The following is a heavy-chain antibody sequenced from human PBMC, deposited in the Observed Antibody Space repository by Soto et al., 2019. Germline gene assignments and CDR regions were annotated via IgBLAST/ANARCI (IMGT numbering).Heavy chain of an antibody. J-gene: IGHJ4*02. Sequence: APLSLACTVSGGTFSRGIYYWSWMRQPPGKGLDVIGYIYYTGSTYYNPSLDRRVCISMDTPKNQFSLKVSSVTAADTAVYYCARLPGDWGQGTRVSVSA. CDR2: IYYTGST. CDR3: ARLPGD. CDR1: GGTFSRGIYY. V-gene: IGHV4-61*01.